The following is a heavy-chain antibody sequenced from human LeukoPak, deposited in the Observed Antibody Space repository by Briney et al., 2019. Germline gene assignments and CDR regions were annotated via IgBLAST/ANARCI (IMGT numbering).Heavy chain of an antibody. J-gene: IGHJ4*02. Sequence: SETLSLTCAVYGESFNGYYWSWIRQSPQKGLEWIGHINHVGITNYNPSLKSRVTISVDTSKNQFSLKLSSVTAADTAVYYCARDGPPGYWGQGTLVTVSS. V-gene: IGHV4-34*01. CDR1: GESFNGYY. CDR3: ARDGPPGY. CDR2: INHVGIT.